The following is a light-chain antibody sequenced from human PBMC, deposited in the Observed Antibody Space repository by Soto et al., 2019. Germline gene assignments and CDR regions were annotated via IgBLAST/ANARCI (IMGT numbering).Light chain of an antibody. CDR1: SSDVGGYNY. CDR3: SSYTSGSTLYV. V-gene: IGLV2-14*01. CDR2: AAS. Sequence: QSALTQPASVSGSPGQSITISCTGTSSDVGGYNYVSWYQQHPGKAPRLMIYAASNRPSGVSHRFSGSRSGNTASLTISGLQADDEAHYYCSSYTSGSTLYVFGTGTKLTVL. J-gene: IGLJ1*01.